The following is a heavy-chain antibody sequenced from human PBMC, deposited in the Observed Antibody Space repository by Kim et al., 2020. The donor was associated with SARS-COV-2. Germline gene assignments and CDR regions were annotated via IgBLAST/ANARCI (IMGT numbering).Heavy chain of an antibody. CDR1: GASISSNSSY. CDR3: TRNRAYSHATGTLDFDY. D-gene: IGHD5-18*01. J-gene: IGHJ4*02. Sequence: SETLSLTCTVSGASISSNSSYWAWIRQPPGKGLKWIAGISYSGSTYYNPSLKSRVTISVDTYKNQFSLKLSSVTAADTALYYCTRNRAYSHATGTLDFDYWGQGTLVTVSS. V-gene: IGHV4-39*01. CDR2: ISYSGST.